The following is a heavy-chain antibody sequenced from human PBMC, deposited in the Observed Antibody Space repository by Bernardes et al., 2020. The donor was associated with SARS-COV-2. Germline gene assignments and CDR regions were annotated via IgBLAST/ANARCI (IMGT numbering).Heavy chain of an antibody. CDR3: ARHFVAGTTYPIDY. CDR2: ISTTSSYI. Sequence: FCASCGFTFSSHSMTWVRQGPGKGLEWVYSISTTSSYIYYADSVKGRFTISRDNAKNSLSLQMNSLRAEGTALYYCARHFVAGTTYPIDYWGPGTLVTVSS. D-gene: IGHD6-19*01. J-gene: IGHJ4*02. V-gene: IGHV3-21*01. CDR1: GFTFSSHS.